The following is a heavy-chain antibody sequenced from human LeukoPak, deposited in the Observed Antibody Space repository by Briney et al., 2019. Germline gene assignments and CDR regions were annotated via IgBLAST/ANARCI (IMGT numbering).Heavy chain of an antibody. D-gene: IGHD6-19*01. CDR1: GNTLSELS. CDR2: VDPEDHET. V-gene: IGHV1-24*01. J-gene: IGHJ4*02. Sequence: ASVKVSCKVSGNTLSELSMHWVRQAPGKGLEWMGGVDPEDHETIYAQKFQGRVTMTEDTSTDTAYMELSSLRPEDTAVYYCAEDQQWQLLGYWGQGTLVTVSS. CDR3: AEDQQWQLLGY.